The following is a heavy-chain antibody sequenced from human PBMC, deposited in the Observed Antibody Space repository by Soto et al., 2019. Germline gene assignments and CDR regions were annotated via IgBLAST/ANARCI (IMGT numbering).Heavy chain of an antibody. D-gene: IGHD3-22*01. CDR3: ARLGQDSSGNSLPFDY. J-gene: IGHJ4*02. V-gene: IGHV3-74*01. CDR1: GFTFSRYW. Sequence: GGSLRLSCAASGFTFSRYWMHWVRQAPGKGLVWVSRINSDGSSTSYADSVKGRFTISRDNAKNTLYLQMNSQRAEDTAVYYCARLGQDSSGNSLPFDYWGQGTLVTVSS. CDR2: INSDGSST.